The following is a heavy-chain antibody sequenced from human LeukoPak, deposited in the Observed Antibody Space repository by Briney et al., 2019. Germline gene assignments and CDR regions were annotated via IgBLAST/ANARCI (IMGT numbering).Heavy chain of an antibody. Sequence: SETLSLTCTVSGGSISSYYWTWIRQPPGKGLEWIGDIYYSGSTNYNPSLKSRVTISVDTSKNQFSLKLSSVTAADTAVYYCARVFGGFSSSSGYFDYWGLGTLVTVSS. V-gene: IGHV4-59*01. D-gene: IGHD3-22*01. CDR2: IYYSGST. CDR3: ARVFGGFSSSSGYFDY. CDR1: GGSISSYY. J-gene: IGHJ4*02.